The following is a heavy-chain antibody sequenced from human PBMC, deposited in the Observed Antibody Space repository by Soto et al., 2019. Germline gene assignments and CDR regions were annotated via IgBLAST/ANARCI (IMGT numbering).Heavy chain of an antibody. Sequence: QLHLVQSGAVVKKPGASVTVSCSASGYPVTAYYMHWVRQAPGRGLEWMGGINPATGAAKYTQTFQGRVTMTRDTSTSTVFEELRGLTSEDTAVFYCASGGGVGVAGSAAFDMWGQGTLVTVSS. CDR3: ASGGGVGVAGSAAFDM. CDR1: GYPVTAYY. CDR2: INPATGAA. J-gene: IGHJ3*02. D-gene: IGHD3-3*01. V-gene: IGHV1-2*02.